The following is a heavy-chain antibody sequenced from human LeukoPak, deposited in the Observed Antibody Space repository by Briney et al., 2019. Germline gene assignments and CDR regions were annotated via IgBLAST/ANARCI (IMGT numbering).Heavy chain of an antibody. CDR3: ARDDTSSSGFDP. Sequence: GGLGLSCSASGFTARSNYMSWVRQAPGEGVEGVSVIYSGGSTYYADSVKGRFTISRDNSKNTLYLQMNSLRAEDTAVYYCARDDTSSSGFDPWGQGTLVTVSS. V-gene: IGHV3-53*01. CDR1: GFTARSNY. D-gene: IGHD6-6*01. J-gene: IGHJ5*02. CDR2: IYSGGST.